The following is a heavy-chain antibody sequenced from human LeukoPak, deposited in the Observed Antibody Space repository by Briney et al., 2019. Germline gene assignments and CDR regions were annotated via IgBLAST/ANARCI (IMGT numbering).Heavy chain of an antibody. D-gene: IGHD6-19*01. Sequence: GASEKVSCKASGDTFTSYNMHWVRQTPGQGLEWMGIINPSGGSTSYAQKSQGRVTMTRDMSTSTVYMELSSLRSEDTAVYYCARQGIAVAGTSAEYFQHWGQGTLVTVSS. J-gene: IGHJ1*01. V-gene: IGHV1-46*01. CDR1: GDTFTSYN. CDR3: ARQGIAVAGTSAEYFQH. CDR2: INPSGGST.